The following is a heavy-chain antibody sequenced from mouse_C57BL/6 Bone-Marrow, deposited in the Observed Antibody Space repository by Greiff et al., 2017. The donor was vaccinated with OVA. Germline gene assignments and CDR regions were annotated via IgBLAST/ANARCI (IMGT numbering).Heavy chain of an antibody. J-gene: IGHJ1*03. V-gene: IGHV1-80*01. Sequence: QVQLQQSGAELVKPGASVKISCKASGYAFSSYWMNWVKQRPGKGLEWIGQIYPGDGDTNYNGKFKGKATLTADKSSSTAYMQLSSLTSEDSAVYFCARCYYYGYWYFDVWGTGTTVTVSS. CDR2: IYPGDGDT. CDR1: GYAFSSYW. CDR3: ARCYYYGYWYFDV. D-gene: IGHD1-1*01.